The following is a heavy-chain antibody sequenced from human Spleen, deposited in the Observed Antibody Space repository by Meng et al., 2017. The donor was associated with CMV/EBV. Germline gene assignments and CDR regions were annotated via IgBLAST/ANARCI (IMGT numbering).Heavy chain of an antibody. CDR3: ARVTYDYDSTLTYFDY. J-gene: IGHJ4*02. CDR2: INTGNGNT. Sequence: YTFSKYPIRWVRQAPGQGLEWMGGINTGNGNTKFSQRFQGRVTTSRDTSASTAYMELSSLRSEDTAVYYCARVTYDYDSTLTYFDYWGQGTLVTVSS. CDR1: YTFSKYP. V-gene: IGHV1-3*04. D-gene: IGHD3-22*01.